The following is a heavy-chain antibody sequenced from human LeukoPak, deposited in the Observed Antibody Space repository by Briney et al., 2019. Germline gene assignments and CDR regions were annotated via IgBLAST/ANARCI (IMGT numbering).Heavy chain of an antibody. CDR1: GFTFSSYG. J-gene: IGHJ6*03. V-gene: IGHV3-66*01. Sequence: GGTLRLSCAASGFTFSSYGMSWVRQAPGKGLEWVSVIYSGGSTYYADSVKGRFTISRDNSKNTLYLQMNSLRAEDTAVYYCARSVAGTLFFCYYYYMDVWGKGTTVTISS. CDR2: IYSGGST. D-gene: IGHD6-19*01. CDR3: ARSVAGTLFFCYYYYMDV.